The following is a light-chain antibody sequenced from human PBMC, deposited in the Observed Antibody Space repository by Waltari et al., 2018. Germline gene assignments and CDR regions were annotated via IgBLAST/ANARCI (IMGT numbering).Light chain of an antibody. Sequence: SYELTQPPSVSVSPGQTARLTCSGDALPKQYAYWYQQKPGQAPVLVIYKDTERPSGIPERFSGSSSGTKVTLTISGVQAEDEADYYCQSADSSDTHVVFGGGTKLTVL. J-gene: IGLJ2*01. CDR1: ALPKQY. CDR3: QSADSSDTHVV. CDR2: KDT. V-gene: IGLV3-25*03.